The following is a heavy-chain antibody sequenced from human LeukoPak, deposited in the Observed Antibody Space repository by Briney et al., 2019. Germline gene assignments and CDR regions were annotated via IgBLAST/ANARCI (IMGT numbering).Heavy chain of an antibody. Sequence: GGSLRLSCAASGFTFSSYGMSWVRQAPGKGLEWVSGISGSGGSTYYVDSVKGRFTISRDNSKNTLYLQMNSLRAEDTAVYYCAKYSHDSSGSYDYWGQGTLVTVSS. V-gene: IGHV3-23*01. CDR3: AKYSHDSSGSYDY. J-gene: IGHJ4*02. CDR1: GFTFSSYG. D-gene: IGHD3-22*01. CDR2: ISGSGGST.